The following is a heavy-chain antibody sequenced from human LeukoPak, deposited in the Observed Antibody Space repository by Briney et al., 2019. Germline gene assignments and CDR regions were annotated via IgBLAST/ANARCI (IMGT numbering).Heavy chain of an antibody. CDR2: IYSGGST. CDR3: ARGHDYDSSVAY. Sequence: GGSLRLSCVVSGFTVSGNYMSWVRQAPGKGLGWVSVIYSGGSTYYADSVKGRFTISRDNSKNTVDLQMNSLRAEDTAVYYCARGHDYDSSVAYWGQGTLVTVSS. CDR1: GFTVSGNY. V-gene: IGHV3-66*01. J-gene: IGHJ4*02. D-gene: IGHD3-22*01.